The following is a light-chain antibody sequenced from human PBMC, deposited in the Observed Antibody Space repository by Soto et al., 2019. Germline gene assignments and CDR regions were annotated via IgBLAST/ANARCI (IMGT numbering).Light chain of an antibody. J-gene: IGLJ2*01. CDR2: END. Sequence: QSVLTQPPSVSAAPGQKVTISCSGSSSNIGNNYVSWYQHLPGTAPKLLIYENDKRPSGIPDRFSGSKSGTSATLGITGLQTGDEADYYCGTWDSSLSASVFGGGTQLTVL. V-gene: IGLV1-51*02. CDR3: GTWDSSLSASV. CDR1: SSNIGNNY.